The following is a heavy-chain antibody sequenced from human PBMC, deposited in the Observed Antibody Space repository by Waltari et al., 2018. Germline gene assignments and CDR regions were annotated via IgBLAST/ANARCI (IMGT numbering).Heavy chain of an antibody. D-gene: IGHD6-6*01. CDR2: ISGSGGGT. CDR1: GFPFSSHA. J-gene: IGHJ4*02. Sequence: EVQLVESGGGLVQPGGSLRLSCAASGFPFSSHAMSWLRQAPGKGLEWVSAISGSGGGTYYADSVKGRFTISRDNSKNTLYLQMNSLRAEDTAVYYCAKREYGNTINYWGQGTLVTVSS. V-gene: IGHV3-23*04. CDR3: AKREYGNTINY.